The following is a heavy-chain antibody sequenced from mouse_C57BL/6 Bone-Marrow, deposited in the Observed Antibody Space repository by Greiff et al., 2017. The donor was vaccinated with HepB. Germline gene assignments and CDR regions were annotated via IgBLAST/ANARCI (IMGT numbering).Heavy chain of an antibody. Sequence: LQQSGAELVRPGSSVKLSCKASFFAFMASAMHWVKQRPGHGLEWIGSFTMYSDATEYSENFKGKATLTANTSSSTAYMELSSLTSEDSAVYYCARITTVGHWGQGTLVTVSA. D-gene: IGHD1-1*01. CDR2: FTMYSDAT. CDR1: FFAFMASA. CDR3: ARITTVGH. J-gene: IGHJ3*01. V-gene: IGHV1-49*01.